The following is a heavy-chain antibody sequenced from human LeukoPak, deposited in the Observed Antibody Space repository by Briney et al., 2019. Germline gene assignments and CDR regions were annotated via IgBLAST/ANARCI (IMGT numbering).Heavy chain of an antibody. CDR3: ARDKEAYDSSGTYDY. D-gene: IGHD3-22*01. V-gene: IGHV1-18*01. CDR2: ISAYKGNT. Sequence: ASVKVSCKASGYTFTNYGISWVRQAPGQGLEWMGWISAYKGNTNYAQKLQGRVTMTTDTSTSTAYMELRSLRSDDTAVYYCARDKEAYDSSGTYDYWGHGTLVTVSS. J-gene: IGHJ4*01. CDR1: GYTFTNYG.